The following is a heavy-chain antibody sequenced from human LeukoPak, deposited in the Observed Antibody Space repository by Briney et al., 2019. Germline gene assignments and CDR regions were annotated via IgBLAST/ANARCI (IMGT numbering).Heavy chain of an antibody. CDR2: INHSGST. Sequence: PSETLSLTCAVYGGSFSGYYWNWIRQPPGKGLEWIGEINHSGSTNYNPSLKSRVTISVDTSKNQFSLKLSSVTAADTAVYYCASYYYYGSGSYHDYWGQGTLVTVSS. J-gene: IGHJ4*02. D-gene: IGHD3-10*01. CDR1: GGSFSGYY. V-gene: IGHV4-34*01. CDR3: ASYYYYGSGSYHDY.